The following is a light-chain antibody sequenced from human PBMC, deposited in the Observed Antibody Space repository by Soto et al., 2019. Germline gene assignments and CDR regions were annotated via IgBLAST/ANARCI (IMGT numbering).Light chain of an antibody. V-gene: IGKV2-28*01. CDR2: LGS. Sequence: DIVMTQSLLSLPVTPGEPASISCRSSQSLLHSNGYNYLDWYLQKPGQSPQLLIYLGSNRSSGVPDRFSGSGSGTDFTLKISRVEAEDVGVYYCMQALQTLGTFGQGTKLEIK. CDR3: MQALQTLGT. CDR1: QSLLHSNGYNY. J-gene: IGKJ2*01.